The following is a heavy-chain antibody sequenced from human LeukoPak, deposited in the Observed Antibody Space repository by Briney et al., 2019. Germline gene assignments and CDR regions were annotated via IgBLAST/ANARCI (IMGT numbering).Heavy chain of an antibody. Sequence: GGSLRLSCVASGFTSSAFWMSWVRRPPGKGLEWVANIKKDGSEKEYVDSVKGRFSIFRDNAKNSVLLQMNSLRAEDTAVYYCATFAVVVPGGLLLWGKGTTVIVSS. D-gene: IGHD2-8*02. CDR1: GFTSSAFW. V-gene: IGHV3-7*01. J-gene: IGHJ6*04. CDR2: IKKDGSEK. CDR3: ATFAVVVPGGLLL.